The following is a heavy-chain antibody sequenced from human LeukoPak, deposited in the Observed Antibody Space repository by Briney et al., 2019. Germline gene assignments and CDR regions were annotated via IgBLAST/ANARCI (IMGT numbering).Heavy chain of an antibody. CDR3: KTGALDI. V-gene: IGHV3-49*04. J-gene: IGHJ3*02. D-gene: IGHD4/OR15-4a*01. Sequence: GGSLRLSCTTSGFTFSDFAISWVRQALGKGLEWVGFIRSKDYGGATYYAASVKGRFTITRDDSKGIAYLQMRSLKIEDTAVYCAKTGALDIWGQGTMVTVSS. CDR1: GFTFSDFA. CDR2: IRSKDYGGAT.